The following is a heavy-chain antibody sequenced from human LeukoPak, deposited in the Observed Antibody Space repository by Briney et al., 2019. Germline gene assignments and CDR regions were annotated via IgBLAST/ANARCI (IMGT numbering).Heavy chain of an antibody. CDR2: ISSSSTII. CDR1: GFTFSSYT. J-gene: IGHJ4*02. CDR3: AKASPLYSSGWYGPNDY. D-gene: IGHD6-19*01. V-gene: IGHV3-48*04. Sequence: GGSLRLSCAASGFTFSSYTMNWVRQAPGKGLEWVSYISSSSTIIYYADSVKGRFTISRDNAKNSLYLQMNSLRAEDTALYYCAKASPLYSSGWYGPNDYWGQGTLVTVSS.